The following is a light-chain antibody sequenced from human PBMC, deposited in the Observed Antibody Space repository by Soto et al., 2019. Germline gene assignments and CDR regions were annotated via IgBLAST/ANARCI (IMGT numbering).Light chain of an antibody. CDR1: QSVSSY. CDR2: DAS. CDR3: QQYGHSPRT. V-gene: IGKV3-20*01. J-gene: IGKJ1*01. Sequence: DIVLTQSPATLSSSPGERATLSCRASQSVSSYLAWYQQKPGQAPRLLICDASNRATGIPDRCSGSGSGTDFTLTISRLEPEDLSVYYCQQYGHSPRTFGQGTKVDIK.